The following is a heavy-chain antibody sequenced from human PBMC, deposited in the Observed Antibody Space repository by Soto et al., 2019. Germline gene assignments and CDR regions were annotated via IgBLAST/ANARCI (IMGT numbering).Heavy chain of an antibody. D-gene: IGHD3-10*01. CDR3: AHSLYVWFGELNAFDI. CDR1: GVSLSTNGVG. CDR2: IYWDDDK. Sequence: QTTLKESGPTLVKPTQTLTLTCTFSGVSLSTNGVGVGWFRHPPGKALAWLALIYWDDDKRYTPSLKSRLTITKDTSKSNVVLTLTTMDPVDTSTYYCAHSLYVWFGELNAFDIWGQWTMVTVSS. J-gene: IGHJ3*02. V-gene: IGHV2-5*02.